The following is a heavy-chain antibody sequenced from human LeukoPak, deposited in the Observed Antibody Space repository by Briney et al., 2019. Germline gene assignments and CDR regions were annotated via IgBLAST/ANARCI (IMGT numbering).Heavy chain of an antibody. CDR2: IYYSGST. CDR3: AREYTLYRSGWFLDY. D-gene: IGHD6-19*01. CDR1: GGSISSSSYY. J-gene: IGHJ4*02. Sequence: SETLSLTCTVSGGSISSSSYYWGWIRQPPGKGLEWIGSIYYSGSTYYNPSLKSRVTISVDTSKNQISLKLTSVTAADTAVYYCAREYTLYRSGWFLDYWGQGTVVTVSS. V-gene: IGHV4-39*07.